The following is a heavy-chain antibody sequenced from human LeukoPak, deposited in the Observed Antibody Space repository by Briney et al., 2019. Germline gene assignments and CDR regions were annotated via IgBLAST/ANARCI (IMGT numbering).Heavy chain of an antibody. D-gene: IGHD3-10*01. Sequence: ASVKVSCKASGYTFTSHAMNWVRQAPGQGLEWMGWINTNTGNPTYAQGFTGRFVFSLDTSVSTAYLQISSLKAEDTAVYYCARLWFGELWDAFDIWGQGTMVTVSS. CDR1: GYTFTSHA. CDR3: ARLWFGELWDAFDI. CDR2: INTNTGNP. J-gene: IGHJ3*02. V-gene: IGHV7-4-1*02.